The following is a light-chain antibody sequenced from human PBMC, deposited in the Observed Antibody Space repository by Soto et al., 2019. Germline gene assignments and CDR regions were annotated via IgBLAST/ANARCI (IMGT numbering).Light chain of an antibody. CDR2: DAS. J-gene: IGKJ1*01. Sequence: EIVMTQSPATLSLSPGERATLSCRASQSVSSYLAWYQQQPGQAPRLLISDASNRAADIPDRFSGSGSGTDFTLTINRLEPEDFAVYYCQQYAGSPRTFGQGTKVDIK. V-gene: IGKV3-20*01. CDR3: QQYAGSPRT. CDR1: QSVSSY.